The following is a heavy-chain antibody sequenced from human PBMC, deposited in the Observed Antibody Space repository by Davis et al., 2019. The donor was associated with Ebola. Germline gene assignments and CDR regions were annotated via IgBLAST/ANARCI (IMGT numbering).Heavy chain of an antibody. CDR1: GFTFDDYG. CDR3: AKDITGSPSYHGLDV. D-gene: IGHD1-20*01. CDR2: INWRSVTI. J-gene: IGHJ6*02. V-gene: IGHV3-9*01. Sequence: PGGSLRLSCAASGFTFDDYGMHWVRQVPGKGLEWVSSINWRSVTIAYADSVKGRFIISRDNARNSLYLQMNSLRVEDTAMYYCAKDITGSPSYHGLDVWGRGTTVTVSS.